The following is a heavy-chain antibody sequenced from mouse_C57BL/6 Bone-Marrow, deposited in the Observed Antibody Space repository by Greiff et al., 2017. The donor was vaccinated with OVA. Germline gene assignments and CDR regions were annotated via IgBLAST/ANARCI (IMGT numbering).Heavy chain of an antibody. V-gene: IGHV14-4*01. CDR1: GFNIKDDY. D-gene: IGHD1-1*01. CDR3: TFSGSSSYYYAMDY. Sequence: EVKLKQSGAELVRPGASVKLSCTASGFNIKDDYMHWVKQRPEQGLEWIGWIDPENGDTEYASKFQGKATIPADTSSNTAYLQLRSLTSEDTAVSYCTFSGSSSYYYAMDYWGQGTSVTVSS. J-gene: IGHJ4*01. CDR2: IDPENGDT.